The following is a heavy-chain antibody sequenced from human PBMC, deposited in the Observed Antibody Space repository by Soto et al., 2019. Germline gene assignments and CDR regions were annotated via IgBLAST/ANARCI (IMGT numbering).Heavy chain of an antibody. Sequence: QVQLQESGPGLVKPSETLSLTCTVSGGSISSYYWSWIRQPPGKGLEWIGYIYYSGSTNYNPSLKSRVTISVDTSKTQFALKRSSVIAADTAVYYCARSTDCGGDGYFLLWGQGTLVTVSS. CDR2: IYYSGST. V-gene: IGHV4-59*01. J-gene: IGHJ4*02. CDR3: ARSTDCGGDGYFLL. D-gene: IGHD2-21*02. CDR1: GGSISSYY.